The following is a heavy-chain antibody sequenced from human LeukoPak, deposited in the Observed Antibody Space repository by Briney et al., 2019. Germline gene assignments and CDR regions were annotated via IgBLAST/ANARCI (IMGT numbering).Heavy chain of an antibody. CDR1: GGSISSGDYY. CDR2: IYYRGTT. CDR3: ARDIYYYFYMDV. J-gene: IGHJ6*03. Sequence: SETLSLTCTVSGGSISSGDYYWIWIRQPPGKGLEWIGYIYYRGTTYYNPSLKSRVTLSVDTSKNQFSLKLSSVTAADTAVYYCARDIYYYFYMDVWGKGTTLTVSS. V-gene: IGHV4-30-4*08.